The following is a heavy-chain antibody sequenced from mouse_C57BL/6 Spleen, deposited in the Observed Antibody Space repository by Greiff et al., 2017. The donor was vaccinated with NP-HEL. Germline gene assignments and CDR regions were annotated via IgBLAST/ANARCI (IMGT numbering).Heavy chain of an antibody. CDR1: GYTFTSYW. Sequence: VQLQQPGAELVKPGASVKLSCKASGYTFTSYWMQWVKQRPGQGLEWIGEIEPSDSYTNYNQKFKGKATLTVDTSSSTAYRQLSSLTSEDSAVYYCAREGELQYFDYWGQGTTLTVSS. CDR3: AREGELQYFDY. V-gene: IGHV1-50*01. CDR2: IEPSDSYT. D-gene: IGHD2-1*01. J-gene: IGHJ2*01.